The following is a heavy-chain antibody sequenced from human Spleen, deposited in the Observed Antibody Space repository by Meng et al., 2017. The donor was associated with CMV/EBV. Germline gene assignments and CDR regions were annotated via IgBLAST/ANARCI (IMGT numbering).Heavy chain of an antibody. CDR2: IYHSGNA. V-gene: IGHV4-59*01. CDR1: GASISTYY. Sequence: SETLSLTCSVSGASISTYYWSWIRQSPGKGLEWIGYIYHSGNANYNPSLKRRVTISVDMSENQFFLKLSSVTAADTAVYYCAGTYCSSTSCHTRVNYYGLDVWGQGTTVTVSS. J-gene: IGHJ6*02. D-gene: IGHD2-2*02. CDR3: AGTYCSSTSCHTRVNYYGLDV.